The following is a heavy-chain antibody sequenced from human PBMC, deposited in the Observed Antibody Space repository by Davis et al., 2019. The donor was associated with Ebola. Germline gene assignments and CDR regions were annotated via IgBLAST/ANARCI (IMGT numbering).Heavy chain of an antibody. Sequence: GESLKISCKGSGNSFTNLWIGWVRQMPGKGLEWMGIIYTGDSDTRYSPSFQGQVTISADKSISTAYLQWSTLKASDTAMYYCARQYYYDGTRYFDLWGRGTLVTVSS. J-gene: IGHJ2*01. CDR2: IYTGDSDT. V-gene: IGHV5-51*01. CDR3: ARQYYYDGTRYFDL. CDR1: GNSFTNLW. D-gene: IGHD3-22*01.